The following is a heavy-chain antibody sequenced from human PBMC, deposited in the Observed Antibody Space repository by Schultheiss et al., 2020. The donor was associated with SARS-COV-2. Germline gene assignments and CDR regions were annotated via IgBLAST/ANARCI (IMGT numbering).Heavy chain of an antibody. J-gene: IGHJ4*02. Sequence: GGSLRLSCAASGFTFSSYWMHWVRQAPGKGLVWVSRINSDGSSTSYADSVKGRFTISRDNAKNTLYLQMNSLRAEDTAVYYCARGQQWLAKDFDYWGQGTLVTVSS. CDR3: ARGQQWLAKDFDY. CDR2: INSDGSST. D-gene: IGHD6-19*01. V-gene: IGHV3-74*01. CDR1: GFTFSSYW.